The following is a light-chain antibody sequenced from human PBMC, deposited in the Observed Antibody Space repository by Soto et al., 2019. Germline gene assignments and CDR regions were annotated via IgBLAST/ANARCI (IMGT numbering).Light chain of an antibody. CDR1: SSDVGSYNL. CDR3: CSFAGSSTYV. V-gene: IGLV2-23*01. CDR2: EGS. J-gene: IGLJ1*01. Sequence: QSALTQPASVSGSPGQSITISCTGTSSDVGSYNLVSWYQQHPGKAPKLMIYEGSKRPSGVSNRFSGSKSGTTASLTISGLQAEDEADYYCCSFAGSSTYVFGTGTKLTDL.